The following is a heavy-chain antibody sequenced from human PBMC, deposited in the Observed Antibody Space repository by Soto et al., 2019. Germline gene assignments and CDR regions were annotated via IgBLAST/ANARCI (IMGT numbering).Heavy chain of an antibody. CDR3: ARGERITMVRGLTHWFDP. Sequence: QVQLQESGPGLVKPLQTLSLTCTVSGGSISSGDYFWSWIRQPPGKGLEWIGYISYSGSTYYNPSLKSRVTISVDTSKNQFSLKLSSVTAADTAVYYCARGERITMVRGLTHWFDPWGQGTLVTVSS. CDR2: ISYSGST. V-gene: IGHV4-30-4*01. CDR1: GGSISSGDYF. D-gene: IGHD3-10*01. J-gene: IGHJ5*02.